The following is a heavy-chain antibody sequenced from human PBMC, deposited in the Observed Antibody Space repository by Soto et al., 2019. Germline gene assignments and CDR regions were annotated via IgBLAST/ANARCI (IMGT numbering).Heavy chain of an antibody. D-gene: IGHD4-4*01. Sequence: SETLSLTCTVSGGSISSYYWSWIRQPAGKGLEWIGRIYTSGSTNYNPSLKSRVTMSVDTSKNQFSLKLSSVTAADTAVYYCARESYDYSNYVGYYYGMDVWGQGTTVT. CDR2: IYTSGST. J-gene: IGHJ6*02. CDR1: GGSISSYY. CDR3: ARESYDYSNYVGYYYGMDV. V-gene: IGHV4-4*07.